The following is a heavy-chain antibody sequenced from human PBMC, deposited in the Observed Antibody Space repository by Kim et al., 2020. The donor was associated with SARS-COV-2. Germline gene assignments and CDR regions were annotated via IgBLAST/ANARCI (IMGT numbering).Heavy chain of an antibody. J-gene: IGHJ4*02. Sequence: GGSLRLSCAASGFAFSSYSMTWVRQAPAKGLEWVSSISRDSTFVFYVDSVKGRFTTSRDNAKSSLYLQMNSLTVEDTAMYYCVSATLAFCGDECLGHDYWGQGTLVTVSS. CDR3: VSATLAFCGDECLGHDY. V-gene: IGHV3-21*01. D-gene: IGHD2-21*01. CDR2: ISRDSTFV. CDR1: GFAFSSYS.